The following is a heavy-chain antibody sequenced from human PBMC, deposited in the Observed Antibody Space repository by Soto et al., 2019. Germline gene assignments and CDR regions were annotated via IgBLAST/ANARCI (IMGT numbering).Heavy chain of an antibody. CDR2: ISSSSSYI. J-gene: IGHJ3*02. CDR1: GFTFSSYS. V-gene: IGHV3-21*01. Sequence: PGGSLRLSCAASGFTFSSYSMNWVRQAPGKGLEWVSSISSSSSYIYYADSVKGRFTISRDNAKNSLYLQMNSLRAEDTAVYYCARDTSAYYDILTGYSDAFDIWGQGTMVTVSS. CDR3: ARDTSAYYDILTGYSDAFDI. D-gene: IGHD3-9*01.